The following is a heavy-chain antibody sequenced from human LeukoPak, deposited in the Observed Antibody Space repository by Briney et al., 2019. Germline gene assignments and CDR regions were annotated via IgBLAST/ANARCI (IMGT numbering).Heavy chain of an antibody. J-gene: IGHJ4*02. CDR2: ISAYNGNT. D-gene: IGHD2-15*01. Sequence: ASVKVSCKASGYTFTSYGISWVRQDPGQGLEWMGWISAYNGNTNYAQKLQGRVTMTTDTSTSTAYMELRSLRSDDTAVYYCARAVYCSGGSCYSDFDYWGQGTLVTVSS. CDR3: ARAVYCSGGSCYSDFDY. CDR1: GYTFTSYG. V-gene: IGHV1-18*04.